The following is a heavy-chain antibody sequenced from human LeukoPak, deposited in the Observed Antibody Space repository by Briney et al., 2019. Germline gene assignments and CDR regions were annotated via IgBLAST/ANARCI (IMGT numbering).Heavy chain of an antibody. CDR3: ARDIGPPLITIFGVAYNNWFDP. CDR1: GYTFTSYC. CDR2: ISAFNGNT. J-gene: IGHJ5*02. D-gene: IGHD3-3*01. Sequence: APVKSSCKASGYTFTSYCLSRVRQAPGQELERMGWISAFNGNTNYAQKLQGRVTMTTDTSTSTAYMELRSLRSDDTAVYYCARDIGPPLITIFGVAYNNWFDPWGQGTLVTVSS. V-gene: IGHV1-18*01.